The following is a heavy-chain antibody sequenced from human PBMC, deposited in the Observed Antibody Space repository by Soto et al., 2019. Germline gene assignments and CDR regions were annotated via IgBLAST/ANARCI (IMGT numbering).Heavy chain of an antibody. D-gene: IGHD6-13*01. J-gene: IGHJ4*02. CDR1: GFTFSSYS. CDR3: ARRVKGIDY. Sequence: EVQLVESGGGLVKPGGSLRLSCAGSGFTFSSYSMYWVRQAPGKGLEWVSAISSSSSYIYYADSVKGRFTISRDNAKNSLYLQMNILRADDTSVYYCARRVKGIDYCGKGSLFTFSS. V-gene: IGHV3-21*01. CDR2: ISSSSSYI.